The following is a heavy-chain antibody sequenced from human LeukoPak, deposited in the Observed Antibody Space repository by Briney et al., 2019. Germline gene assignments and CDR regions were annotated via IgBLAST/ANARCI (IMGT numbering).Heavy chain of an antibody. D-gene: IGHD6-19*01. V-gene: IGHV3-20*04. J-gene: IGHJ4*01. Sequence: SGGSLRLSCAASGFSFADYDMSWVRAAPGKGLEWVCGINGYGRSTCYAASLKSRFTISRDNAKNSLYLQMNSLRAEDTALYYCARDFSSGLAPGCDYWGQGTLVTVSS. CDR2: INGYGRST. CDR3: ARDFSSGLAPGCDY. CDR1: GFSFADYD.